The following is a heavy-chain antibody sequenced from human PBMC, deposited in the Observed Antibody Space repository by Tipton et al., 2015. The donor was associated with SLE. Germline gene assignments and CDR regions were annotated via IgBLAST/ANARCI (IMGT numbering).Heavy chain of an antibody. CDR2: ISCSGKT. J-gene: IGHJ3*01. V-gene: IGHV4-38-2*02. CDR3: AREKENTGWFWLNAFDV. Sequence: TLSLTCVVSDYSISSTYYWGWIRQPPGKGLEWMGDISCSGKTNSHPSLKSRLTIAVDTSKNQFSLNLSSVTAADTAIYYCAREKENTGWFWLNAFDVWGRGTLVTVST. CDR1: DYSISSTYY. D-gene: IGHD6-19*01.